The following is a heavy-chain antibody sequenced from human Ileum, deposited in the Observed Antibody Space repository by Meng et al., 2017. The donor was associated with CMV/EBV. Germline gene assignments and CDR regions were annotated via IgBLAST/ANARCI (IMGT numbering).Heavy chain of an antibody. D-gene: IGHD3-16*01. V-gene: IGHV3-23*02. CDR1: AFPVRNDA. Sequence: GSAFPVRNDARNAVLQGTGKGLEWLYAIISSGHNTWYQYSVKGRFPISSDNSQNSLYLQMCGLRVGDTAIYCCATYRGLLGLLGNWGQGTLVTVSS. CDR3: ATYRGLLGLLGN. J-gene: IGHJ4*02. CDR2: IISSGHNT.